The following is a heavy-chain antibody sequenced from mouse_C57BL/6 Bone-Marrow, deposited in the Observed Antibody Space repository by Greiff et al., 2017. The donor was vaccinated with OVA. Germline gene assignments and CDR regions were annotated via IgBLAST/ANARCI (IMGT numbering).Heavy chain of an antibody. V-gene: IGHV2-2*01. D-gene: IGHD2-3*01. CDR3: ASHYDGYHFDV. CDR2: IWSGGST. Sequence: QVQLKESGPGLVQPSQSLSITCTVSGFSLTSYGVHWVRQSPGKGLEWLGVIWSGGSTDYNAAFISRLSISKDNSKSQVFFKMNSLQADDTAIYYCASHYDGYHFDVWGTGTTVTVSS. J-gene: IGHJ1*03. CDR1: GFSLTSYG.